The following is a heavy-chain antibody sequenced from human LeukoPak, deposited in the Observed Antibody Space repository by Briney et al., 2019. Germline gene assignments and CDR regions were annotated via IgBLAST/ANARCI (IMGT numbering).Heavy chain of an antibody. CDR1: GYTFTAYY. V-gene: IGHV1-2*02. Sequence: ASVKVSCKASGYTFTAYYIHWVRQAPGQGLECRCWMDPVSGGTNYAQRFQGRVTMTRDSSVRTAYIQLSSVSSDDAADTAVYYCARGVGSSWFDPWGQGTLVTVSS. J-gene: IGHJ5*02. CDR3: ARGVGSSWFDP. CDR2: MDPVSGGT. D-gene: IGHD2-8*01.